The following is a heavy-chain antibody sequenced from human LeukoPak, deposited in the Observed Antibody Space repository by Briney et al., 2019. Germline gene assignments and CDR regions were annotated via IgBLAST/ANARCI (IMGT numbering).Heavy chain of an antibody. V-gene: IGHV3-30*18. Sequence: GSLRLSCAASGSTFSSYGMHWVRQAPGKGLEWVAVISYDGSNKYYADSVKGRFTISRDNSKNTLYLQMNSLRAEDTAVYYCAKDDCSGGSCYLFDPWGQGTLVTVSS. D-gene: IGHD2-15*01. CDR2: ISYDGSNK. J-gene: IGHJ5*02. CDR3: AKDDCSGGSCYLFDP. CDR1: GSTFSSYG.